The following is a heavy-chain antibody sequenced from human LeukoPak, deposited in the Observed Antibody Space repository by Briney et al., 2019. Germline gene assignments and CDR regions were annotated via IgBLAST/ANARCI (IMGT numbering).Heavy chain of an antibody. V-gene: IGHV4-38-2*02. CDR1: GYSISSGYY. J-gene: IGHJ6*03. CDR3: ARVAMVRGVISYYYYMDV. D-gene: IGHD3-10*01. Sequence: SETLSLTCTVSGYSISSGYYWGWIRQPPGKGLEWIGSIYHSGSTYYNPSLKSRVTISVDTSKNQFSLKLSSVTAADTAVYYCARVAMVRGVISYYYYMDVWGKGTTVTVSS. CDR2: IYHSGST.